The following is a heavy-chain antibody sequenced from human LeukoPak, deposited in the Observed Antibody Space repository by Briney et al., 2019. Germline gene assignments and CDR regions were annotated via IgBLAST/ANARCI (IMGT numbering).Heavy chain of an antibody. J-gene: IGHJ4*01. CDR3: ASALNSRSSSC. CDR2: ICPNSGGT. V-gene: IGHV1-2*02. D-gene: IGHD6-13*01. Sequence: ASVKVSCKASGYSFTGYYMHWVRQAPGQGLEWMGWICPNSGGTHYAQKFQGRVTVTTDTTIGTAYMELSRLTSDDTAVYYCASALNSRSSSCWGQGTRVTVSS. CDR1: GYSFTGYY.